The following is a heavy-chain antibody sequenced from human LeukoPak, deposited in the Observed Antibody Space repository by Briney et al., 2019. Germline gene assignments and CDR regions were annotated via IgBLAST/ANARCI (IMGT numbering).Heavy chain of an antibody. CDR3: AKKTPDYSPFGY. D-gene: IGHD4-11*01. J-gene: IGHJ4*02. Sequence: GGSLRPSCAASGFTFSSYGMHWVRQAPGKGLEWVAVISYDGSNKYYADSVKGRFTISRDNSKNTLYLQMNSLRAEDTAVYYCAKKTPDYSPFGYWGQGTLVTVSS. V-gene: IGHV3-30*18. CDR2: ISYDGSNK. CDR1: GFTFSSYG.